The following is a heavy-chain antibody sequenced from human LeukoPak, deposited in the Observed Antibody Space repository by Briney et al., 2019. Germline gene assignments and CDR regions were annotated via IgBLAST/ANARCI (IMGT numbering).Heavy chain of an antibody. V-gene: IGHV3-23*01. Sequence: GGSLRLSCAASGFRFSDFTMTWVRQAPGKGPEWVSAIGGRGGSTYYADSLGGRFTISRDNSKDMVYLQMDSLRAEDTAVYYCANLNDIFDIWGQGTMVTVSS. D-gene: IGHD1-1*01. CDR2: IGGRGGST. CDR1: GFRFSDFT. CDR3: ANLNDIFDI. J-gene: IGHJ3*02.